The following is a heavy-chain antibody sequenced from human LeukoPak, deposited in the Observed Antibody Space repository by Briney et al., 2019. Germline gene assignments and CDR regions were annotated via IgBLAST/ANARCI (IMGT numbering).Heavy chain of an antibody. CDR3: ARDGPPTWIPLDI. D-gene: IGHD5-12*01. Sequence: GGSLRLSCTVSGFTFSSYSMNWVRQAPGEGLEWVSSITSSSSYIYYGDSVKGRFTISRDNAKNSVYLQMNSLRAEDTAVYYCARDGPPTWIPLDIWGQGTMVTVSA. J-gene: IGHJ3*02. CDR1: GFTFSSYS. V-gene: IGHV3-21*01. CDR2: ITSSSSYI.